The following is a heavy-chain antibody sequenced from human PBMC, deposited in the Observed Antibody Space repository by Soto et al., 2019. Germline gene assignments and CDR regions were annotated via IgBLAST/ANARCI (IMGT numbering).Heavy chain of an antibody. D-gene: IGHD3-9*01. CDR3: ARDFEVLTGKDYYYAMDV. CDR2: ISKDGSKK. J-gene: IGHJ6*02. Sequence: ESGGGVVQPGRSLTLSCAASGFGFSNYGMHWVRQAPGKGLGWVARISKDGSKKYYLDSVEGRFTISRDNSWNTLLLLMNSLRPADTAVDSCARDFEVLTGKDYYYAMDVWGQGTTVTVSS. CDR1: GFGFSNYG. V-gene: IGHV3-30*03.